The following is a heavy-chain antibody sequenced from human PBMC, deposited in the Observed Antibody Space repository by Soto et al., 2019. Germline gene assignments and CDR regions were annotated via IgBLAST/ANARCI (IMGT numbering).Heavy chain of an antibody. CDR2: IGASGAGT. Sequence: VQLLESGGGLVQPGGSLRLSCTASEFTFRNYAMSWVRQAPGKGLGWVSAIGASGAGTHYSDSVKGRFTISRDNSKNRVYEQMTSLRAEDTGVYYCAKCAVLSATSGGWCDWFGPWGQGTLVTVSS. D-gene: IGHD2-21*01. CDR1: EFTFRNYA. CDR3: AKCAVLSATSGGWCDWFGP. V-gene: IGHV3-23*01. J-gene: IGHJ5*02.